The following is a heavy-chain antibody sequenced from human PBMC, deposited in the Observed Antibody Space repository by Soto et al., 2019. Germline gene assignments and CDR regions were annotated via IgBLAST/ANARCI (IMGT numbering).Heavy chain of an antibody. J-gene: IGHJ4*02. V-gene: IGHV4-31*02. CDR3: ARGGSGTYHV. CDR1: DDSITGGCYF. CDR2: TYYRGNT. Sequence: QVQLQASGPGLVKPSQTLTLTCTVSDDSITGGCYFWTWIRQLPGKGLELLGSTYYRGNTFYNPSRTSRWPISLDPSQIRVSLRVPSVTAADTAMYFCARGGSGTYHVWGQGALVIVS. D-gene: IGHD3-10*01.